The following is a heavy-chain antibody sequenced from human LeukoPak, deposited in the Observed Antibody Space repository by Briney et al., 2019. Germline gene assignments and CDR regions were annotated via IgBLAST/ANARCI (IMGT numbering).Heavy chain of an antibody. J-gene: IGHJ3*01. V-gene: IGHV3-30*03. CDR2: ISYDGSNK. CDR3: GRDPNGDFIGAFDF. Sequence: GGSLRLSCAASGFTFSSYGMHWVRQAPGKGLEWVAVISYDGSNKYYADSVKGRFTISRDNSKNTLYLQMSSLRVEDTAVYYCGRDPNGDFIGAFDFWGQGTVVTVSS. D-gene: IGHD4-17*01. CDR1: GFTFSSYG.